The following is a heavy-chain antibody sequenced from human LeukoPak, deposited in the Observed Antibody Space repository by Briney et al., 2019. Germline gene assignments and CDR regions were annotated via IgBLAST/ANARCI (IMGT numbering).Heavy chain of an antibody. D-gene: IGHD2-8*01. CDR1: GYTFTSYN. CDR3: ARTKTDHDAFDI. Sequence: ASVKVSCKASGYTFTSYNINWVRQATGQGLEWMGWINPNSGNTGYAQKFQGRVTMTRYTSINTAYMELSSLRSEDTAVYYCARTKTDHDAFDIWGQGTMVTVSS. J-gene: IGHJ3*02. V-gene: IGHV1-8*02. CDR2: INPNSGNT.